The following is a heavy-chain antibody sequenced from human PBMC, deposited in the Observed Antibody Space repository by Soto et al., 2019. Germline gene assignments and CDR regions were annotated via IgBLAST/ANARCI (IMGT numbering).Heavy chain of an antibody. CDR2: IIPIFGTT. Sequence: SVKVSCKASGGTFNSYAISWVRQAPGQGLEWMGGIIPIFGTTDYAQKFQGRVTITADESTSTAYMELRSLRSEDTAVYYCVRTIQPGTTTYFDSWGQGTLVTVSS. D-gene: IGHD1-1*01. J-gene: IGHJ4*02. CDR1: GGTFNSYA. CDR3: VRTIQPGTTTYFDS. V-gene: IGHV1-69*13.